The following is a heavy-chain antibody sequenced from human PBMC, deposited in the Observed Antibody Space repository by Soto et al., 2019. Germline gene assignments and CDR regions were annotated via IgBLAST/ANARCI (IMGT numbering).Heavy chain of an antibody. V-gene: IGHV3-30*18. CDR3: AKGGGSARDFDY. Sequence: GGSLRLSCTGSGFTFGNYGMHWVRQAPGKGLEWVASTSYDGNNKYYADSLKGRFTISRDNSKKMVYLQMTSLGPEDTAAYYCAKGGGSARDFDYWGQGALVTVSS. J-gene: IGHJ4*02. CDR2: TSYDGNNK. D-gene: IGHD1-26*01. CDR1: GFTFGNYG.